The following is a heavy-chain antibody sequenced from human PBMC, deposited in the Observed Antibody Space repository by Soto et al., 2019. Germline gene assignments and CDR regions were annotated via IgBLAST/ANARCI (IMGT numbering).Heavy chain of an antibody. D-gene: IGHD4-4*01. Sequence: KGLEWTGYISDSGSTNYNPSLKSRVTISVDTSKNQFSLELSSVTAADTAIYYCARDEYRGANSRGPLDCWXQGAL. CDR2: ISDSGST. J-gene: IGHJ4*02. V-gene: IGHV4-59*01. CDR3: ARDEYRGANSRGPLDC.